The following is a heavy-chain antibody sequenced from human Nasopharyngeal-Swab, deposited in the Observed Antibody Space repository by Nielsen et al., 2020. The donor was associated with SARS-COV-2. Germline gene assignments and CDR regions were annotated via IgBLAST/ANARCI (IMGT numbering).Heavy chain of an antibody. D-gene: IGHD3-3*01. J-gene: IGHJ6*03. V-gene: IGHV3-21*01. CDR3: ARQDRFYYYLDV. CDR1: GFTFGSFG. Sequence: GGSLRLSCAGSGFTFGSFGMTWVRQAPGKGLEWVSYISPSSGYIYYAESLKGRFTISRDNGKNSVYLQMNSLRADDTAVYFCARQDRFYYYLDVWGKGTTVTVSS. CDR2: ISPSSGYI.